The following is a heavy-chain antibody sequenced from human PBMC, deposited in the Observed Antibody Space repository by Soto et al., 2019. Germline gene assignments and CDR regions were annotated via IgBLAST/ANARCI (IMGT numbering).Heavy chain of an antibody. CDR3: ARARNLGGSWTNFDY. CDR2: SRNKANSYST. V-gene: IGHV3-72*01. CDR1: GFTFSDQY. Sequence: DVQLVESGGGLVQPGGSLRLSCAASGFTFSDQYIDWVRQAPGKGLEWVGRSRNKANSYSTEYAASVKGRFTVSRDDSKNSVYLQMNSLKTEDTVVYYCARARNLGGSWTNFDYWGQGTLVTVSS. J-gene: IGHJ4*02. D-gene: IGHD1-26*01.